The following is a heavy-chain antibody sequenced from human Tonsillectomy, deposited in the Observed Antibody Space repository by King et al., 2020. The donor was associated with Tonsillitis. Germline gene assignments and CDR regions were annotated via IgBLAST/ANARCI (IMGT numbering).Heavy chain of an antibody. CDR2: INPNSGGT. CDR3: ARGAGTRVRVHYYGMDV. D-gene: IGHD3-10*01. CDR1: GYTFTGYY. Sequence: QLVQSGAEVKKPGASVKVSCKASGYTFTGYYMHWVRQAPGQGLEWMGWINPNSGGTNYAQKFQGRVTMTRDTSISTAYMELSRLRSDDTAVYYCARGAGTRVRVHYYGMDVWGQGTTVTVSS. V-gene: IGHV1-2*02. J-gene: IGHJ6*02.